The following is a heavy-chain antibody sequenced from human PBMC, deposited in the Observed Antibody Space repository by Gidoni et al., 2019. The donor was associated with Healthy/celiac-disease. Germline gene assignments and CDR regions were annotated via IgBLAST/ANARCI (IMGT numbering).Heavy chain of an antibody. CDR2: MGGSGGST. D-gene: IGHD2-15*01. CDR1: GFTFSRSA. CDR3: AKVSHCAVVVAATVPAFDI. J-gene: IGHJ3*02. Sequence: EVQLLESGGGLVQPGGSLRLSCAASGFTFSRSAMSWVRQAPGKGLEWGSGMGGSGGSTYNADSVKCRFTITRDNSKYTQYLKMNSLRAEDTAGYYCAKVSHCAVVVAATVPAFDIWGQGTMVTVSS. V-gene: IGHV3-23*01.